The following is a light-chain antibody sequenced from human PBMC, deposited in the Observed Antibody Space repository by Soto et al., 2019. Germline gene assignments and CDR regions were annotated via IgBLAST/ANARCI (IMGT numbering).Light chain of an antibody. CDR3: RSYTSTSTRV. V-gene: IGLV2-14*01. J-gene: IGLJ1*01. Sequence: QSVLTQPASVSGSPGQSITISCTGTSGDVGAYNYVSWYQQHPGKAPKLMIYDVSNRPSGVSNSFSGSKSGNTASLTISGLQPEDEADYYCRSYTSTSTRVFGTGTKVTVL. CDR1: SGDVGAYNY. CDR2: DVS.